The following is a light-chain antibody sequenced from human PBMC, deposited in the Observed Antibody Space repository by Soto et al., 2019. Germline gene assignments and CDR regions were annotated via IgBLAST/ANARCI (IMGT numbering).Light chain of an antibody. CDR2: EVS. CDR3: SSYTTSSTPEMV. Sequence: QSALTQPASVSGSPGQSITISCTGTSSDVGGYNYVSWYQQHPDKAPKLMIYEVSYRPSGVSNRFSGSKSGNTASLTISGLQAEDEADYYCSSYTTSSTPEMVFGGGTKLTVL. V-gene: IGLV2-14*01. CDR1: SSDVGGYNY. J-gene: IGLJ3*02.